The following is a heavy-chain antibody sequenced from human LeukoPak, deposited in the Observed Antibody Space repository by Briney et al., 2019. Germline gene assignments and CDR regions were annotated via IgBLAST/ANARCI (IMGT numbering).Heavy chain of an antibody. CDR1: GFTFDDYA. V-gene: IGHV3-9*01. CDR2: ISWNSGSI. Sequence: GGSLRLSCAASGFTFDDYAMHWVRQAPGKGLEWVSGISWNSGSIGYADSVKGRFTISRDNAKNSLYLQMNSLRAEDTALYYCAKGGSSWSSIDYWGQGTLVTVSS. D-gene: IGHD6-13*01. J-gene: IGHJ4*02. CDR3: AKGGSSWSSIDY.